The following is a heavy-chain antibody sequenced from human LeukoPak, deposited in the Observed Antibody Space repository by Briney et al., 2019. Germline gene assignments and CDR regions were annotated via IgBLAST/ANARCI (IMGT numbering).Heavy chain of an antibody. D-gene: IGHD6-19*01. CDR1: GFTFSSYA. CDR3: AKGYSSGWYPWLDP. J-gene: IGHJ5*02. Sequence: PGGSLRLSCAASGFTFSSYAMSWVRQAPGRGLEWVSGISGNSIGTYYADSVKGRFTISRDTSKKTVYLQMNSLRAEDTALYYCAKGYSSGWYPWLDPWGQGILVTVSS. CDR2: ISGNSIGT. V-gene: IGHV3-23*01.